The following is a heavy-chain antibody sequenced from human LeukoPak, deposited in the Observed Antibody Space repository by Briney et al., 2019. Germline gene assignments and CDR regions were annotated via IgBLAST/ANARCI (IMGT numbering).Heavy chain of an antibody. Sequence: SETLSLTCAVYGGSFSGYYWSWIRQPPGKGREWIGEINHRGSTNYNPSLKSGVTISLDTSKNQSSRKLSAVTAADTAVYYRASTVGYYYGSGRKTWGQGTLVTVSS. V-gene: IGHV4-34*01. CDR1: GGSFSGYY. D-gene: IGHD3-10*01. CDR3: ASTVGYYYGSGRKT. J-gene: IGHJ5*02. CDR2: INHRGST.